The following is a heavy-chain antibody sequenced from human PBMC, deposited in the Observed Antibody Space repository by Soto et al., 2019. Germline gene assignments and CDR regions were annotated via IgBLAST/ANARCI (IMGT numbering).Heavy chain of an antibody. CDR1: GGTFSSYT. CDR3: ARAMEDTMIGPHFYYGMDV. CDR2: IIPILGIA. Sequence: SVKVSCKASGGTFSSYTISWVRQAPGQGLEWMGRIIPILGIANYAQKFQGRVTITADKSTSTAYMELSSLRSEDTAVYYCARAMEDTMIGPHFYYGMDVWGEGTTVTVPS. D-gene: IGHD3-22*01. V-gene: IGHV1-69*02. J-gene: IGHJ6*04.